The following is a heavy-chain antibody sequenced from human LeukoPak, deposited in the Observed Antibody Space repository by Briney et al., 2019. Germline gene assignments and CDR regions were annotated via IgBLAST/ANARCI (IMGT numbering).Heavy chain of an antibody. CDR2: ISDSAYTI. CDR1: GFSFSTYW. Sequence: PGGSLRLSCAASGFSFSTYWMSWVRQTPGMGLEWISYISDSAYTIKYADAVQGRFTISRDSAKNSVSLHMNYLRAEDTAVYYCAGGPQYGGSYAYWGQGTLVTVSS. J-gene: IGHJ4*02. CDR3: AGGPQYGGSYAY. V-gene: IGHV3-48*03. D-gene: IGHD3-16*01.